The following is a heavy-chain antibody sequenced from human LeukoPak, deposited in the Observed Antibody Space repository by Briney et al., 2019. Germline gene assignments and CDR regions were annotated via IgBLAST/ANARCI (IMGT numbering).Heavy chain of an antibody. J-gene: IGHJ4*02. CDR1: VGSISSDY. D-gene: IGHD3-22*01. V-gene: IGHV4-59*08. Sequence: PSETLSLTCTVSVGSISSDYWSWMRQPPGKGLEWIGYIYYSGSTNYNPSLKSRVTISVDTSKKQFSLRLSSVTAADTAVYYCARRGGDSSGNFDYWGQGTLVTVSS. CDR3: ARRGGDSSGNFDY. CDR2: IYYSGST.